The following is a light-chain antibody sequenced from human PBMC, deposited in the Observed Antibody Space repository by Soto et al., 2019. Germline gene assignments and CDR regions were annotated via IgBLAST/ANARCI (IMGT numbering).Light chain of an antibody. J-gene: IGKJ4*01. Sequence: EIVLTQSPATLSLSPGERATLSCRASQNVNDHLAWYQHKPGQAPRLLIYDASNRATGIPARFTGSGSGTDFTLTISSLEPEDFAVYYCHQRSNWPGTFGGGTKVDIK. CDR3: HQRSNWPGT. V-gene: IGKV3-11*01. CDR1: QNVNDH. CDR2: DAS.